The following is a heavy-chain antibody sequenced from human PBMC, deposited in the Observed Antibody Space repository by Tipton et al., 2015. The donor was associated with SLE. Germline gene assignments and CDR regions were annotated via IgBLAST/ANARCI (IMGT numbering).Heavy chain of an antibody. J-gene: IGHJ6*02. V-gene: IGHV3-48*03. CDR3: ARDRLWEYYYGIDV. Sequence: SLRLSCAASGFTFDNYEMNWVRQAPGKGREGVSYISDSGTIMSYADSVKGRITVSRDNAKKSLYLQLDSLRAEDTAVYYCARDRLWEYYYGIDVWGQGTTVTVTS. CDR1: GFTFDNYE. D-gene: IGHD1-26*01. CDR2: ISDSGTIM.